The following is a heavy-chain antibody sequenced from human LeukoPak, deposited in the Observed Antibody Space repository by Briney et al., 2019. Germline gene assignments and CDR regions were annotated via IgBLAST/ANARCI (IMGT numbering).Heavy chain of an antibody. J-gene: IGHJ3*02. V-gene: IGHV1-8*03. Sequence: GASVKVSCKASGYTFTSYDINWVRQATGQGLEWMGWMNPNSGNTGYAQKFQGRVTITRNTSISTAYMELSSLRSEDTAVYYCARAPGKYQLLLKGEAFDIWGQGTMVTVSS. D-gene: IGHD2-2*01. CDR3: ARAPGKYQLLLKGEAFDI. CDR1: GYTFTSYD. CDR2: MNPNSGNT.